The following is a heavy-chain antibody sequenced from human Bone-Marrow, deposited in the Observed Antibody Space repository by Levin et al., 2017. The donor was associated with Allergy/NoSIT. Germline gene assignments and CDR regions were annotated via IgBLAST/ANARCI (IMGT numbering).Heavy chain of an antibody. CDR3: ARAGHGDYSWYFDL. V-gene: IGHV3-23*01. CDR2: ISGSGGRT. J-gene: IGHJ2*01. Sequence: RTGGSLRLSCVVSGFSFSDYAMTWVRQAPGKGLEGLSGISGSGGRTYYADSVKGRFTISRDNSKSTLYLQMSSLTADDTAVYYCARAGHGDYSWYFDLWGRGTLVTVSS. D-gene: IGHD2-21*02. CDR1: GFSFSDYA.